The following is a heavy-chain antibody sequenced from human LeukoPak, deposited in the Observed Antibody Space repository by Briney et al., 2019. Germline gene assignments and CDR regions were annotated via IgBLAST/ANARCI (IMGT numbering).Heavy chain of an antibody. V-gene: IGHV3-23*01. CDR3: AKSKQLAPWDY. J-gene: IGHJ4*02. CDR1: GFTFSSYG. CDR2: ISGSGGNT. Sequence: GGTLRLSCAASGFTFSSYGMTWVRQAPGKGLEWVSTISGSGGNTYYADSVKGRFTISRDNSKNTLYLQMNSLRAGDTAVYYCAKSKQLAPWDYWGQGTLVTVSS. D-gene: IGHD1-1*01.